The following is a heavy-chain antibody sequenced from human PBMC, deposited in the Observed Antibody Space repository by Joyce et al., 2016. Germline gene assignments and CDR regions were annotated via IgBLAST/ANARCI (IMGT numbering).Heavy chain of an antibody. J-gene: IGHJ3*02. V-gene: IGHV3-21*01. CDR3: ARAASLWFGELLGVDALDM. Sequence: EVQLVESGGGLVKPGRSLRLSCVASGFPLSSYSMTWVRQAPGKGPEWVSSISSTSTYIYYADSIKGRFTISRDNAKSSLYLQMDSLRAEDTAVYYCARAASLWFGELLGVDALDMWGQGTMVTVSS. D-gene: IGHD3-10*01. CDR1: GFPLSSYS. CDR2: ISSTSTYI.